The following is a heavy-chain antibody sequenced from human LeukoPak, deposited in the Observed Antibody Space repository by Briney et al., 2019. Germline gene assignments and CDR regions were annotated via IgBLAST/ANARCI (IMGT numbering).Heavy chain of an antibody. D-gene: IGHD4-17*01. J-gene: IGHJ6*02. CDR1: GFTFKTYT. V-gene: IGHV3-7*01. Sequence: GGSLRLSCAASGFTFKTYTMHWVRQAPGKGLEWVANIKQGGSEKYYVDSVKGRFTISRDNAKNSLYLQMNSLRAEDTAVYYCASYGDYDYYGMDVWGQGTTVTVSS. CDR3: ASYGDYDYYGMDV. CDR2: IKQGGSEK.